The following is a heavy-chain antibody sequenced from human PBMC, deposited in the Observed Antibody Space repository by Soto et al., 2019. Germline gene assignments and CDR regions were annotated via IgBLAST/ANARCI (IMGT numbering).Heavy chain of an antibody. Sequence: LRESLKISCKGSGYSVSNNWISWVRHMPGQGLEWMGRIDPSDSYTNYSPTFQGHVTMSVDKSLSTAYLQWRSLEASDTAIYYCARQDRPTVSNTLSYRGQGTLVTVSS. CDR1: GYSVSNNW. CDR3: ARQDRPTVSNTLSY. D-gene: IGHD3-10*01. V-gene: IGHV5-10-1*01. CDR2: IDPSDSYT. J-gene: IGHJ4*02.